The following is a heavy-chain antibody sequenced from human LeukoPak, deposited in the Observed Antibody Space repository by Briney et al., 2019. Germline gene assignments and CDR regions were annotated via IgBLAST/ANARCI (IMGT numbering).Heavy chain of an antibody. CDR3: AKERDYSYY. CDR2: IGYDGSNK. Sequence: GGSLRLSCAASGLIFSSYGMHWVRQAPGKGLEWVTFIGYDGSNKYYGDSVKGRFTISRDNSKNTLYLQMNSLRAEDTAVYYCAKERDYSYYWGQGTLVTVSS. V-gene: IGHV3-30*02. CDR1: GLIFSSYG. D-gene: IGHD4-11*01. J-gene: IGHJ4*02.